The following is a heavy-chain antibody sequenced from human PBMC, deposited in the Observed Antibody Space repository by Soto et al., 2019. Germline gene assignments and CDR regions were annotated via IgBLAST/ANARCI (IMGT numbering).Heavy chain of an antibody. D-gene: IGHD1-1*01. V-gene: IGHV3-74*01. CDR3: ARGGLEPFDY. J-gene: IGHJ4*02. Sequence: GGSLRLSCAASGFNLLSYWIHFFRQAPGKGLVWVSRINDYGTTINYAESVEGRFTISRDDAKSEVYLQMNNLRAEDTAVYYCARGGLEPFDYWGQGALVTVSS. CDR2: INDYGTTI. CDR1: GFNLLSYW.